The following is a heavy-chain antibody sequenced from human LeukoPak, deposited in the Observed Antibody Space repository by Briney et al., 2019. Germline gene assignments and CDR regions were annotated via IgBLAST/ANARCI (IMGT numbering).Heavy chain of an antibody. J-gene: IGHJ4*02. V-gene: IGHV3-21*01. CDR2: ISSSSSYI. D-gene: IGHD5-24*01. Sequence: GRSLRLSCAASGFTFSSYSMNWVRQAPGEGLEWVSSISSSSSYIYYADSVKGRFTISRDNAKNSLYLQMNSLRAGDTAVYYCASREGGFDYWGQGTLVTVSS. CDR1: GFTFSSYS. CDR3: ASREGGFDY.